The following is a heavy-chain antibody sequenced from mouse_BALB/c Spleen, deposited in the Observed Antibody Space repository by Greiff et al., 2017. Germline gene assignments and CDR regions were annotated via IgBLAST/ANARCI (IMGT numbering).Heavy chain of an antibody. CDR1: GYTFTSYY. D-gene: IGHD1-2*01. V-gene: IGHV1S81*02. Sequence: VQRVESGAELVKPGASVKLSCKASGYTFTSYYMYWVKQRPGQGLEWIGEINPSNGGTNFNEKFKSKATLTVDKSSSTAYMQLSSLTSEDSAVYYCSLYGYYAMDYWGQGTSGTVSS. J-gene: IGHJ4*01. CDR2: INPSNGGT. CDR3: SLYGYYAMDY.